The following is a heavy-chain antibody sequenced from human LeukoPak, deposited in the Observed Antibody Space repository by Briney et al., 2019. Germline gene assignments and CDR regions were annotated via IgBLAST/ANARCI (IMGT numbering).Heavy chain of an antibody. CDR1: GYSISSGYY. CDR2: IYHSGST. Sequence: PSETLSLSCTVSGYSISSGYYWGWIRQPPGKGLEWIGSIYHSGSTYYNPSLKSRVTISIDTSKNQFSLKLSSVTAADTAVYYCARNSLLLPFDLWGQGTLVTVS. CDR3: ARNSLLLPFDL. V-gene: IGHV4-38-2*02. D-gene: IGHD2-15*01. J-gene: IGHJ5*02.